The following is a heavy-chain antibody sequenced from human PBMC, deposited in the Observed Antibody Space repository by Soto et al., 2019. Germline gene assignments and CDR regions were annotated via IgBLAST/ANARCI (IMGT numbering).Heavy chain of an antibody. V-gene: IGHV3-21*01. D-gene: IGHD5-18*01. CDR2: ISSSSSYI. Sequence: PGGSLRLSCAASGFTFSSYSMNWVRQAPGKGLEWVSSISSSSSYIYYADSVKGRFTIPRDNAKNSLYLQMNSLRAEDTAVYYCARDPRGYSYDDFDYWGQGTLVTVSS. CDR3: ARDPRGYSYDDFDY. J-gene: IGHJ4*02. CDR1: GFTFSSYS.